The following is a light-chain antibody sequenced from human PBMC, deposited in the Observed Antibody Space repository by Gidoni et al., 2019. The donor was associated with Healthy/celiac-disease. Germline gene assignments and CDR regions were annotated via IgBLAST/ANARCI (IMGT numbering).Light chain of an antibody. CDR3: ETWDSNTPWV. CDR1: SGHSSYI. V-gene: IGLV4-60*02. Sequence: QPVLTQSSSASASLGSSVKLTCTLSSGHSSYIIAWHQQQPAKAPRYLMKLEGSGSYNKGSGVPDRFSGSSSGADRYLTISNLQFEDEADYYCETWDSNTPWVFGGGTKLTVL. CDR2: LEGSGSY. J-gene: IGLJ3*02.